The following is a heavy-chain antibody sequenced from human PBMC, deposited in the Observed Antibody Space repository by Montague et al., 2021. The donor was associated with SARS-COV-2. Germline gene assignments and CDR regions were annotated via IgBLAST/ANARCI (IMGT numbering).Heavy chain of an antibody. CDR3: ARDRAAIGDPDWDYFDY. Sequence: SLRLSCAASGFSFSSACMHWVRQAPGKGPMWIARIDNTGSGTKYAASXKGRFSVSRDNAMKTLYLHMTSLRVEDTAVYYCARDRAAIGDPDWDYFDYWGQGALVTVSS. CDR2: IDNTGSGT. CDR1: GFSFSSAC. J-gene: IGHJ4*02. V-gene: IGHV3-74*03. D-gene: IGHD2-15*01.